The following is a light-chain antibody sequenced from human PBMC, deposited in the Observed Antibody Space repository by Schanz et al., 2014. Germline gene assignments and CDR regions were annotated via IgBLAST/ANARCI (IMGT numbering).Light chain of an antibody. CDR3: CSYAGSSTYVV. CDR1: SSDVGGYNY. Sequence: QSVLTQPASVSGSPGQSITISCTGTSSDVGGYNYVSWYQHHPGKAPKLMIYDVSNRPSGVSNRFSGSKSGNTASLTISGLQAEDEADYYCCSYAGSSTYVVFGGGTKLTVL. V-gene: IGLV2-14*03. CDR2: DVS. J-gene: IGLJ2*01.